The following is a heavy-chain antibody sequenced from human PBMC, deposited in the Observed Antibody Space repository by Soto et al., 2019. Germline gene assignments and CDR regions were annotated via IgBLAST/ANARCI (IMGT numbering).Heavy chain of an antibody. V-gene: IGHV3-21*06. Sequence: LRLSCAASGFIFTRYSMNWVRQAPGKGLEWVSSISSTTNYIYYGDSMKGRFTISRDNAKNSLYLEMNSLRAEDTAVYYCARESEDLTSKFDYWGQGTLVTVSS. CDR3: ARESEDLTSKFDY. J-gene: IGHJ4*02. CDR2: ISSTTNYI. CDR1: GFIFTRYS.